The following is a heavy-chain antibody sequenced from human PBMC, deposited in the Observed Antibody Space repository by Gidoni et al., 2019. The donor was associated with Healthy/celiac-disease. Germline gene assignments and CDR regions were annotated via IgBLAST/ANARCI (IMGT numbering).Heavy chain of an antibody. D-gene: IGHD2-8*02. J-gene: IGHJ3*02. CDR3: AKSRRYCTGGVCRGTGVDAFDI. CDR1: GFTFSSYA. V-gene: IGHV3-23*01. Sequence: EVQLLESGGGLVHPGGSLCLPCAASGFTFSSYAISWSRQAPGKGLEWVSAISGSGGSTYYADSVKGRFTISRDNSKNTLYLQMNSLRAEDTAVYYCAKSRRYCTGGVCRGTGVDAFDIWGQGTMVTVSS. CDR2: ISGSGGST.